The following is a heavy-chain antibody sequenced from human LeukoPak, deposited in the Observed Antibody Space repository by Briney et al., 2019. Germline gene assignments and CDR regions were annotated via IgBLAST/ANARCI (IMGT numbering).Heavy chain of an antibody. D-gene: IGHD2-2*02. CDR1: GFTFSIYW. J-gene: IGHJ4*02. V-gene: IGHV3-7*01. CDR2: VKPDGSKT. CDR3: ARGDQQLYAYFDY. Sequence: PGGSLRLSCAASGFTFSIYWMSWVRQAPGKGLEWVATVKPDGSKTYYMDSVKGRFSVSRDNAENSLYLQMNSLRADDTAVYYCARGDQQLYAYFDYWGQGTLVTVSS.